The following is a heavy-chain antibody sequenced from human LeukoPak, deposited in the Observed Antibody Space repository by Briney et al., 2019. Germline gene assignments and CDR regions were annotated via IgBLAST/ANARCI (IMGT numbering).Heavy chain of an antibody. D-gene: IGHD6-13*01. V-gene: IGHV3-30-3*01. J-gene: IGHJ3*02. CDR3: ARDGIAAAHHDAFDI. Sequence: GGSLRLSCAASGFTFSSYAMHWVRQAPGKGLEWVAVIPYDGSNKYYADSVKGRFTISRDNSKNTLYLQMNSLRAEDTAVYYCARDGIAAAHHDAFDIWGQGTMVTVSS. CDR2: IPYDGSNK. CDR1: GFTFSSYA.